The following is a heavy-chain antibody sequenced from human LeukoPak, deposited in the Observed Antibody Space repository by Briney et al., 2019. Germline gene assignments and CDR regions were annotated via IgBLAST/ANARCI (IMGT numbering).Heavy chain of an antibody. CDR1: GYTFTGYY. CDR3: ARDWGYDILTGYSATDY. V-gene: IGHV1-18*04. CDR2: ISAYNGNT. Sequence: ASVKVSCKASGYTFTGYYMHWVRQAPGQGLEWMGWISAYNGNTNYAQKLQGRVTMTTDTSTSTAYMELRSLRSDDTAVYYCARDWGYDILTGYSATDYWGQGTLVTVSS. J-gene: IGHJ4*02. D-gene: IGHD3-9*01.